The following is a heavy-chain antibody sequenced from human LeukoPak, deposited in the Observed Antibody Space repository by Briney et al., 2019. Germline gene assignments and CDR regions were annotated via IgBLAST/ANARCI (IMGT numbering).Heavy chain of an antibody. CDR2: INPSGGST. CDR1: GYTFTSYY. V-gene: IGHV1-46*01. J-gene: IGHJ4*02. Sequence: ASVKVSCKSSGYTFTSYYIHWVRHPPGQGLEWMGIINPSGGSTSYAQKFQGRVTMTRDMSTSTVYMELSSLRSEDTAVYYCARGAYDFWSGYHQRYFDYWGQGTLVTVSS. D-gene: IGHD3-3*01. CDR3: ARGAYDFWSGYHQRYFDY.